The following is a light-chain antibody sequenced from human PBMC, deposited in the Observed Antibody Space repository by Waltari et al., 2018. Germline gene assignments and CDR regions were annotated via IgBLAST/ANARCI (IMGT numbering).Light chain of an antibody. CDR2: EVS. Sequence: QSALTQPPSASGSPGQSVTISCTGTSSAIGGYYYVSWYKQPPGRAPKLMIYEVSKRPSGVPERFSGSKSGNTASLTVSGLQAEDEATYYCCSYAGNNNLVFGGGTKLTVL. CDR1: SSAIGGYYY. V-gene: IGLV2-8*01. J-gene: IGLJ2*01. CDR3: CSYAGNNNLV.